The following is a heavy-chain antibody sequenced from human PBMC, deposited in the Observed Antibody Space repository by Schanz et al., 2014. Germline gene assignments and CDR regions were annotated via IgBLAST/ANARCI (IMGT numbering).Heavy chain of an antibody. CDR3: ASSRTRYCSSTSCVPGAFDF. V-gene: IGHV3-48*04. D-gene: IGHD2-2*01. CDR1: GFTFSSYA. J-gene: IGHJ3*01. CDR2: IISTGGTI. Sequence: GQLVESGGGVVQPGRSLRLSCAASGFTFSSYAMHWVRQAPGKGLEWVSSIISTGGTIYYVDSVRGRFTISRDNAKNSLYLQMNSLRVDDTAVYYCASSRTRYCSSTSCVPGAFDFWGQGTTVTVSS.